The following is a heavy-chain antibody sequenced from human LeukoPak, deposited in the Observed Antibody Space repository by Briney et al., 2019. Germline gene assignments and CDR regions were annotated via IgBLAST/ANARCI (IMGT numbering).Heavy chain of an antibody. CDR3: ARERGLGDFWSGYGMDV. D-gene: IGHD3-3*01. CDR2: INPNSGGP. V-gene: IGHV1-2*02. J-gene: IGHJ6*02. Sequence: ASVKLSLKSSGYTFTGYYMHWGWQAPGQGLEWEGWINPNSGGPNYAEKFQGRVTMTRDTSISTAYMELSRLRSDDTAVYYCARERGLGDFWSGYGMDVWGQGTTVTVSS. CDR1: GYTFTGYY.